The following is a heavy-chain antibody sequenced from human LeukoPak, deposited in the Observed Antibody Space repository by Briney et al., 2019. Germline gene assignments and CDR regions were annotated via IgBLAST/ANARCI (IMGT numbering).Heavy chain of an antibody. J-gene: IGHJ4*02. D-gene: IGHD6-13*01. CDR2: ISAYNGNT. CDR1: GYTFTSYG. Sequence: GASVKVSCKASGYTFTSYGISWVRQAPGQGLEWMGWISAYNGNTNYAQKLQGRVTMTTDTSTSTAYMELRSLRSDDTAVYYCARDLEYSSSWCPDYWGQGTLVTVSS. CDR3: ARDLEYSSSWCPDY. V-gene: IGHV1-18*01.